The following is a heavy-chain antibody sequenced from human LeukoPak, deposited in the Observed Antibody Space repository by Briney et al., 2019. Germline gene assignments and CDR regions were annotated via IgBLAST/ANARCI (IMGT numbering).Heavy chain of an antibody. CDR3: ASFLEWQYYFDY. D-gene: IGHD3-3*01. V-gene: IGHV4-4*02. Sequence: PSETQSLTCAVSGGSISSSNWWSWVRQPPGKGLEWIGEIYHSGSTNYNPSLKSRVTISVDKSKNQFSLKLSSVTAADTAVYYCASFLEWQYYFDYWGQGTLVTVSS. J-gene: IGHJ4*02. CDR1: GGSISSSNW. CDR2: IYHSGST.